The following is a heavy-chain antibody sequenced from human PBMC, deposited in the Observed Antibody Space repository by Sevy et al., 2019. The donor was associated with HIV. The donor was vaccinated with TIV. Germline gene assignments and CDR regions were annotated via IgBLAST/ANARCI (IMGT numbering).Heavy chain of an antibody. CDR1: GYTFTGDY. Sequence: ASVKVSCKASGYTFTGDYLHWVRQAPGHGLEWMGRVFPNSGGTNYAQKFQGRVTMTRDTSISTAYMELSRLRSDGTAVDYCARDGGGGTTNSVMDFWGQGTTVTVSS. D-gene: IGHD1-7*01. V-gene: IGHV1-2*06. CDR3: ARDGGGGTTNSVMDF. CDR2: VFPNSGGT. J-gene: IGHJ6*02.